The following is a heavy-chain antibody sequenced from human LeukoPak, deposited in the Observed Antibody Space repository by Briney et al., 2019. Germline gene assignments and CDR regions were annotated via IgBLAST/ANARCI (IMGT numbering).Heavy chain of an antibody. J-gene: IGHJ3*01. Sequence: PGGSLRLSCAASGFTFNTYTMNWVRQAPGKGLEWVSAISGSGGSTYYADSVKGRFTISRDNSKNTLYLQMNSLRAEDTAVYYCAKGLAKARLAVSFWGQGTMDTVSS. CDR3: AKGLAKARLAVSF. CDR1: GFTFNTYT. V-gene: IGHV3-23*01. D-gene: IGHD6-19*01. CDR2: ISGSGGST.